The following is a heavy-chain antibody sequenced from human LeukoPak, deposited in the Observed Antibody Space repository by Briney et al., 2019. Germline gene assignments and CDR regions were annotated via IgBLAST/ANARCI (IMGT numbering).Heavy chain of an antibody. CDR2: INAGNGNT. V-gene: IGHV1-3*01. J-gene: IGHJ4*02. D-gene: IGHD3-22*01. CDR1: GYTFTSYA. CDR3: ARVSNYYDSSGYYYVYFDY. Sequence: ASVKVSCKASGYTFTSYAMHWVRQAPGQRLEWMGWINAGNGNTKYSQKFQGRVTITRDTSASTAYMELSSLRSEDTAVYYCARVSNYYDSSGYYYVYFDYWGQGTLVTVS.